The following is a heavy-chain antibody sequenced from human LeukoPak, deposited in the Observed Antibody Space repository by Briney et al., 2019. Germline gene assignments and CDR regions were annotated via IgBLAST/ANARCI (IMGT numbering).Heavy chain of an antibody. J-gene: IGHJ4*02. CDR2: IYYSGST. Sequence: SETLSLTCTVSGGSISRYYWSWIRQPPGKGLEWIGYIYYSGSTNYNPSLKSRVTISVDTSKNQFSLKLSSVTAADTAVYYCARGKYGETFDYWGQGTLVTVSS. CDR1: GGSISRYY. D-gene: IGHD4-17*01. CDR3: ARGKYGETFDY. V-gene: IGHV4-59*01.